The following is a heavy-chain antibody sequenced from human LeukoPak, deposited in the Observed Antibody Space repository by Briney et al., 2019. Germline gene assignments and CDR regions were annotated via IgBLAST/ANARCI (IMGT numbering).Heavy chain of an antibody. CDR3: ARGYSSYDGEYFQH. V-gene: IGHV3-48*03. Sequence: GGSLRLSCAASGFTFSTYEMNWVRQAPGKGLEWVSYISSSGYTIYYADSVKGRFTISRDNAKDSLYLQMNSLRAEDTAVHYCARGYSSYDGEYFQHWGQGTLVTVSS. CDR1: GFTFSTYE. CDR2: ISSSGYTI. D-gene: IGHD6-13*01. J-gene: IGHJ1*01.